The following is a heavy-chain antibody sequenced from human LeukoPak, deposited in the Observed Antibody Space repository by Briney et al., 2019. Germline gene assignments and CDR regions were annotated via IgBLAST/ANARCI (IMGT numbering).Heavy chain of an antibody. J-gene: IGHJ6*02. CDR3: AKDIRSAAAGDTYYYYYGMDV. CDR2: ISWDGGST. D-gene: IGHD6-13*01. Sequence: GGSLRLSCAASGFTFDDYTMHWVRQAPGKGLEWVSLISWDGGSTYYADSVKGRFTISRGNSKNSLYLQMNSLRTEDTALYYCAKDIRSAAAGDTYYYYYGMDVWGQGTTVTVSS. CDR1: GFTFDDYT. V-gene: IGHV3-43*01.